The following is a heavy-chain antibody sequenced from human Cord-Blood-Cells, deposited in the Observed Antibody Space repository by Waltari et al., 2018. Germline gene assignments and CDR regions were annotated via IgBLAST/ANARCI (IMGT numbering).Heavy chain of an antibody. CDR2: IIPILGIA. CDR1: GGTFSSYA. J-gene: IGHJ4*02. Sequence: QVQLVQSGAEVKKPGSSVKVSCKASGGTFSSYAISWVRQAPGQGLEWMGRIIPILGIANYAQKFQGRVTITADKYTSTAYMELSSLRSEDTAVYYCARRGTASGSYYFFDYWGQGTLVTVSS. V-gene: IGHV1-69*09. D-gene: IGHD1-26*01. CDR3: ARRGTASGSYYFFDY.